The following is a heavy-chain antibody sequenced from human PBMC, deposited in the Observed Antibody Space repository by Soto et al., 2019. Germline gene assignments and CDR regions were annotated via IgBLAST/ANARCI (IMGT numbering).Heavy chain of an antibody. J-gene: IGHJ4*01. CDR2: ITAYSGET. D-gene: IGHD2-21*01. Sequence: QIQLVQSGAEVKKPGASVKVSCQTSGYTFTSYGTNWVRQAPGQGLEWMGWITAYSGETHIAKKYQGRVTLTTDISTTTAFMEMKSLTSNDTAVYYCANSLGPCGEVICLRRHFDYWGHGTLVTVSS. CDR3: ANSLGPCGEVICLRRHFDY. V-gene: IGHV1-18*01. CDR1: GYTFTSYG.